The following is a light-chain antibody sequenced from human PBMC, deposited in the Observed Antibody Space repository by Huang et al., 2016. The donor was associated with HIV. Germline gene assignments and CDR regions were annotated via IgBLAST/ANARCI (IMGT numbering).Light chain of an antibody. CDR2: GSS. Sequence: EIVMTQSPATLSVSPGQRVTLSCRANRSVSTNLAWYQQRHGQAPRLLIYGSSTRARGIPARFSGSGYGTDFSLTISSLQSEDVALYYCHQYNNWLLSFGGGTRV. CDR3: HQYNNWLLS. CDR1: RSVSTN. J-gene: IGKJ4*01. V-gene: IGKV3-15*01.